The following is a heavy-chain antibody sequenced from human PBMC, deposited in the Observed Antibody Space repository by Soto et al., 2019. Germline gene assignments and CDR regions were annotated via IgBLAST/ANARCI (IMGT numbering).Heavy chain of an antibody. CDR3: ARLEGLATISYYFDF. Sequence: QLQLQESGPGLVKPSETLSLTCSVSDDSINSDKYYWGWIRQPPGKGLEWIGSIYYRGNAYYNPSLQTRVTISLDTSRSQFSLKLHSVTAADSAVYFCARLEGLATISYYFDFWGPGALVTVSS. V-gene: IGHV4-39*01. CDR2: IYYRGNA. CDR1: DDSINSDKYY. J-gene: IGHJ4*02. D-gene: IGHD3-9*01.